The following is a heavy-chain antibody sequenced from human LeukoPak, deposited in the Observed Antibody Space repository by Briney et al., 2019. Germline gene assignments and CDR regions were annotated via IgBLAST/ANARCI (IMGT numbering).Heavy chain of an antibody. D-gene: IGHD3-22*01. CDR2: VYHLGSA. V-gene: IGHV4-38-2*01. CDR1: GGSFSGYY. J-gene: IGHJ4*02. CDR3: ATIYYLDSTGYYLPY. Sequence: PSETLSLTCAVYGGSFSGYYWGWIRQPPGKGLEWIGSVYHLGSAYYNPSLKSHVTISVDTSKNQFSLKLSSVTAADTAVYYCATIYYLDSTGYYLPYWGQGTLVTVSS.